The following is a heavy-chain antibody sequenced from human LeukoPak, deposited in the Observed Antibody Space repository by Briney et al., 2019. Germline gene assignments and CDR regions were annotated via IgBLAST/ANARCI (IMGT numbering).Heavy chain of an antibody. CDR2: IYSSGST. D-gene: IGHD3-3*01. V-gene: IGHV4-39*01. J-gene: IGHJ4*02. CDR1: GGSISSSSYY. CDR3: ATNEWSGYYFEY. Sequence: SETLSLTCTVSGGSISSSSYYWGWIRQPPGKGLEWIGSIYSSGSTYYNPSLKSRVTISVDTSKNQFSLKLSSVTAADTAMYYCATNEWSGYYFEYWGQGTLVPISS.